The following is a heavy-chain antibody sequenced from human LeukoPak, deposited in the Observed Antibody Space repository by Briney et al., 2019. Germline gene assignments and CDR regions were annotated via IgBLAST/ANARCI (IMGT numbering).Heavy chain of an antibody. J-gene: IGHJ4*02. CDR2: FSGSGGST. CDR3: VAGGLWTLDY. D-gene: IGHD2-8*02. CDR1: GFTVSTYA. V-gene: IGHV3-23*01. Sequence: GGSLRLSCAASGFTVSTYAMSWVRQPPGKGLEWVSAFSGSGGSTYYADSVKGRFTISRDNAKNSLFLQMNSLRGEDTAVYFCVAGGLWTLDYWGQGSLVTVSS.